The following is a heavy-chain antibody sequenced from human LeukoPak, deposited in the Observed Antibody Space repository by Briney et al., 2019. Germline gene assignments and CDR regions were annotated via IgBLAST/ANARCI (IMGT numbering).Heavy chain of an antibody. CDR1: GFTFDDYG. Sequence: GGSLRLSCEASGFTFDDYGMSWVHQPPGKGLEWVSGINRNGGSTDYADSVKGRFTISRDNAKNSHFPQMNSLRVEDTVLYYCARGFRNGPFDCWGQGTLVTVSS. CDR3: ARGFRNGPFDC. V-gene: IGHV3-20*04. CDR2: INRNGGST. J-gene: IGHJ4*02. D-gene: IGHD2-8*01.